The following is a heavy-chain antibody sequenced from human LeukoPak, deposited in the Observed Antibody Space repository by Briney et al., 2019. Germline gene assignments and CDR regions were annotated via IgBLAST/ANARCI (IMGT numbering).Heavy chain of an antibody. CDR3: ARVTYYDSSGFFDY. J-gene: IGHJ4*02. Sequence: GGSLRLSCAASGFTCSSYSMNWVRQAPGKGLEWASSISSSSSYIYYADSVKGRFTISRDNAKNSLYLQMNSLRAEDTAVYYCARVTYYDSSGFFDYWGQGTLVTVSS. D-gene: IGHD3-22*01. CDR2: ISSSSSYI. CDR1: GFTCSSYS. V-gene: IGHV3-21*01.